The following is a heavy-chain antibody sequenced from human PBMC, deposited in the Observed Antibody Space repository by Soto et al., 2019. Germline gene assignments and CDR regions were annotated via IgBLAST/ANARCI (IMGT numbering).Heavy chain of an antibody. CDR3: ERGPPETSEV. V-gene: IGHV1-8*01. Sequence: QVQLVQSGAEVKKPGASVKVSCKASGYTFTSSDINWVRQATGQGLEWMGWMDPNSGNTGYAQKFEGRVTMTRDTSISTAYMDLSSLGPEDTAVYYCERGPPETSEVWGQGTLVTVSS. D-gene: IGHD3-10*01. J-gene: IGHJ4*02. CDR1: GYTFTSSD. CDR2: MDPNSGNT.